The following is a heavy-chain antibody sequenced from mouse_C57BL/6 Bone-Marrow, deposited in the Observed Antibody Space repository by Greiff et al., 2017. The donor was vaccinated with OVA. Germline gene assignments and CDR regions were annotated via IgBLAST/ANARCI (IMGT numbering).Heavy chain of an antibody. CDR3: ARGVYYYGSSPFAY. J-gene: IGHJ3*01. Sequence: QVQLQQSGAELVRPGTSVKVSCKASGYAFTNYLIEWVKQRPGQGLEWIGVINPGSGGTNYNEKFKGKATLTAAKSSSTAYMQLSSLTSEDSAVYFCARGVYYYGSSPFAYWGQGTLVTVSA. D-gene: IGHD1-1*01. CDR1: GYAFTNYL. V-gene: IGHV1-54*01. CDR2: INPGSGGT.